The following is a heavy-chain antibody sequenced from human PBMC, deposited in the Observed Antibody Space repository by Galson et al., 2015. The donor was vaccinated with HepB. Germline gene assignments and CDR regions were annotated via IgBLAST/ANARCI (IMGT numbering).Heavy chain of an antibody. CDR1: GYTFTSYG. CDR2: ISAYNGNT. Sequence: SVKVSCKASGYTFTSYGISWVRQAPGQGLEWMGWISAYNGNTNYAQKLQGRVTMTTDTSTSTAYMELRSLRSDDTAVYYCARGRQWLIRYNWFDPWGQGTLVTVSS. CDR3: ARGRQWLIRYNWFDP. D-gene: IGHD6-19*01. J-gene: IGHJ5*02. V-gene: IGHV1-18*01.